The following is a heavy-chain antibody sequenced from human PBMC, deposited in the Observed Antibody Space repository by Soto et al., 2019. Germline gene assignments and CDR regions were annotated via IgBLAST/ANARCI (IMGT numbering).Heavy chain of an antibody. D-gene: IGHD3-3*01. CDR2: IWYDGSNK. J-gene: IGHJ6*02. CDR1: GFTFSSYG. CDR3: ARDPKYYDFWSAPGGMDV. Sequence: QVQLVESGGGVVQPGRSLRLSCAASGFTFSSYGMHWVRQAPGKGLEWVAVIWYDGSNKYYADSVKGRFTISRDNSKNTLYLQMNSLRAVDTAVYYCARDPKYYDFWSAPGGMDVWGQGTTVTVSS. V-gene: IGHV3-33*01.